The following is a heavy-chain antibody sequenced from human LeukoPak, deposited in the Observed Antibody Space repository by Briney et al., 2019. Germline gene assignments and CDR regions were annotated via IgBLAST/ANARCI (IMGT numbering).Heavy chain of an antibody. CDR2: IIPILGIA. V-gene: IGHV1-69*04. D-gene: IGHD5-18*01. Sequence: GASVTVSCKSSGGTFISYAISWVRQAPGQGLEWMGRIIPILGIANYAQKFQGRVTITADKSTSTAYMELSSLRSEDTAVYYCAREVWEPIQLSSFDYWGQGTLVTVSS. CDR1: GGTFISYA. CDR3: AREVWEPIQLSSFDY. J-gene: IGHJ4*02.